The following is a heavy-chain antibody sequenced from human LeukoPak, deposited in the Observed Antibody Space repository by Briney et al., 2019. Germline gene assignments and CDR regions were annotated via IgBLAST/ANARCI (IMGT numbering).Heavy chain of an antibody. CDR2: INPSGGST. CDR3: AKDFIVVVVAATRLDY. CDR1: GYTFASYY. V-gene: IGHV1-46*01. D-gene: IGHD2-15*01. J-gene: IGHJ4*02. Sequence: ASVKVSCKASGYTFASYYMHWVRQAPGQGLEWMGIINPSGGSTSYAQKFQGRVTMTRDTSTSTVYMELSSLRAEDTAVYYCAKDFIVVVVAATRLDYWGQGTLVTVSS.